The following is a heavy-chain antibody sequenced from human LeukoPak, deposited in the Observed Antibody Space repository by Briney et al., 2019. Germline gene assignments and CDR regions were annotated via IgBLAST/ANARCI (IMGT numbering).Heavy chain of an antibody. CDR2: IWYDGSNK. Sequence: GGSLRLSCAASGFTFSSYAMHWVRQAPGKGLEWVAVIWYDGSNKYYADSVKGRFTISRDNSKNTLYLQMNSLRAKDTAVYYCARDADGIAVAGCDYWGQGTLVTVSS. CDR3: ARDADGIAVAGCDY. D-gene: IGHD6-19*01. CDR1: GFTFSSYA. V-gene: IGHV3-33*08. J-gene: IGHJ4*02.